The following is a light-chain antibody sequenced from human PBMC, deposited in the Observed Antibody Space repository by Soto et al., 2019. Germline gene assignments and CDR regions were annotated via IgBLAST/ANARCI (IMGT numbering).Light chain of an antibody. CDR1: QSISSC. V-gene: IGKV1-5*03. Sequence: IQRTQYPSTRSASVGDRVTISSRASQSISSCLDWYQQNPGKAPKLLIYKASSLESGVTSRFSDSGSGAARNLSISSLQPDDVATYYCKQYNRSPETCGQGTRLEIK. CDR3: KQYNRSPET. J-gene: IGKJ5*01. CDR2: KAS.